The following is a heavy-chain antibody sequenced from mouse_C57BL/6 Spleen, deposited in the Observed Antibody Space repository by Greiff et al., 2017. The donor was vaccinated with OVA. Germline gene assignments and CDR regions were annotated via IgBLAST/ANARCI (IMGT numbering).Heavy chain of an antibody. CDR2: ISSGGSNT. Sequence: EVKLMESGGDLVKPGGSLKLSCAASGFTFSSYGMSWVRQTPDKRLEWVATISSGGSNTYYPDSVKGRFTISRDNAKNTLYLQMSSLKSEDTAMYYCARQAYDGYYWYFDVWGTGTTVTVSS. CDR3: ARQAYDGYYWYFDV. V-gene: IGHV5-6*01. D-gene: IGHD2-3*01. CDR1: GFTFSSYG. J-gene: IGHJ1*03.